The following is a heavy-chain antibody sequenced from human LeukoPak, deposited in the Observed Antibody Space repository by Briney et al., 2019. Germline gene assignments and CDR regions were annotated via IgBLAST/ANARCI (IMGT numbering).Heavy chain of an antibody. CDR3: AKQGVVVVAALLDAFDI. V-gene: IGHV3-30*02. CDR1: GFRFSGFA. D-gene: IGHD2-15*01. J-gene: IGHJ3*02. Sequence: GGSLRLSCAASGFRFSGFAMHWVRQAPGKGLEWVAVIQYDGSAESYAGPVKGRFTISRDNSKNTLYLQMNSLRAEDTAVYYCAKQGVVVVAALLDAFDIWGQGTMVTVSS. CDR2: IQYDGSAE.